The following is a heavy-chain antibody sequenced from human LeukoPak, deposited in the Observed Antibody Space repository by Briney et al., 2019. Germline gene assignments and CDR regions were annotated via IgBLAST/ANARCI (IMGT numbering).Heavy chain of an antibody. J-gene: IGHJ4*02. CDR3: ARGRITMVRGVTDFDY. CDR2: ISSSSSYI. CDR1: GFTFSSYS. Sequence: GSLRLSCAASGFTFSSYSMNWVRQAPGEGLEWVSSISSSSSYIYYADSVKGRFTISRDNAKNSLYLQVNSLRAEDTAVYYCARGRITMVRGVTDFDYWGQGTLVTVSS. D-gene: IGHD3-10*01. V-gene: IGHV3-21*01.